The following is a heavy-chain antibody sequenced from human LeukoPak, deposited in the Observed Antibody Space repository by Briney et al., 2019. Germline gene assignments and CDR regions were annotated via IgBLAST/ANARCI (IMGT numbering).Heavy chain of an antibody. J-gene: IGHJ5*02. CDR1: GYTFTSYY. Sequence: ASVKVSCKASGYTFTSYYMHWVRQAPGQGLEWMGIINPSGGSTSYAQKFQGRVTMTRDTSTSTVYMELSSLRSEDTAVYYCARVLLWFGELMNWFDPWGQGTLVTVSS. CDR3: ARVLLWFGELMNWFDP. V-gene: IGHV1-46*01. CDR2: INPSGGST. D-gene: IGHD3-10*01.